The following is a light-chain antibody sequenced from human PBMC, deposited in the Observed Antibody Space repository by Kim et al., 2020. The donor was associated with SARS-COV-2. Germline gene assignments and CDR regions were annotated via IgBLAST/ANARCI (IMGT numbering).Light chain of an antibody. V-gene: IGLV2-8*01. J-gene: IGLJ3*02. CDR2: EVT. CDR1: SSDVGGYNY. Sequence: GQSVTISCTGTSSDVGGYNYVSWYQQHPGKAPKRMIYEVTKRPSGVPDRFSGSKSGNTASLTVSGLQADDEADYYCNSYVGNNNLVFGGGTQLTVL. CDR3: NSYVGNNNLV.